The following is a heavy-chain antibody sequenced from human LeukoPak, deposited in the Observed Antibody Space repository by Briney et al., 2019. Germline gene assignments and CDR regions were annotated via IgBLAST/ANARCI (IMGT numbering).Heavy chain of an antibody. CDR3: ARSRTGIVGATTNDY. J-gene: IGHJ4*02. Sequence: SETLSLTCTVSGGSMTNYYWSWIRQPPGKGLEWIGNIYYSGSTNYNPSLKSRVTMSVDTSKNQFSLNLSSVTAADTAVYYCARSRTGIVGATTNDYWGQGTLVTVSS. CDR2: IYYSGST. D-gene: IGHD1-26*01. CDR1: GGSMTNYY. V-gene: IGHV4-59*01.